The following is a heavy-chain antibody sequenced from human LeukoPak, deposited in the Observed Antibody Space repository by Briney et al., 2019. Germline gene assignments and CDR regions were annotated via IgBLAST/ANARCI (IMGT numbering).Heavy chain of an antibody. CDR3: ARRYCSGGSCYQIDY. Sequence: PSETLSLTCTVSGGSISSYYWSWIRQPPGKGLEWIGYIYTGGSTHYNPSLKSRVTISVDTSKNQFSLKLSSVTAADTAVYYCARRYCSGGSCYQIDYWGQGTLVTVSS. CDR2: IYTGGST. D-gene: IGHD2-15*01. CDR1: GGSISSYY. J-gene: IGHJ4*02. V-gene: IGHV4-4*09.